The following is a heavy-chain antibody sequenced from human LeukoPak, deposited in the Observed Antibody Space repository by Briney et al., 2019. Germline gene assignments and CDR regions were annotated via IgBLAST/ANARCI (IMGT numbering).Heavy chain of an antibody. V-gene: IGHV3-15*01. CDR2: IKSKTDGGTT. CDR1: GFTFSNAW. CDR3: ATDPHDYGDSYLDY. D-gene: IGHD4-17*01. Sequence: PGGSLRLSCAASGFTFSNAWMSWVRQAPGKGLEWVGRIKSKTDGGTTDYAAPVKGRFTISRDDSKNTLYLQMNSLKTEDTAVYYCATDPHDYGDSYLDYWGQGTLVTVSS. J-gene: IGHJ4*02.